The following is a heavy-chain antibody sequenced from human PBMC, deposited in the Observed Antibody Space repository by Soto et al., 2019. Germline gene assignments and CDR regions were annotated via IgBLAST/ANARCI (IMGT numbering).Heavy chain of an antibody. CDR2: IIPIFATA. CDR3: ARLWSGYLRRAEDDYYYAMDV. D-gene: IGHD3-3*01. Sequence: QVQLVQSGAEVKKPGSSVKVSCEASGGTFSNYAISWVRQAPGQGLEWMGGIIPIFATAKYAQKFQGRITLTADEYTSTACMELSSLRSEDTAVYYCARLWSGYLRRAEDDYYYAMDVWGQGTTVTVSS. J-gene: IGHJ6*02. CDR1: GGTFSNYA. V-gene: IGHV1-69*01.